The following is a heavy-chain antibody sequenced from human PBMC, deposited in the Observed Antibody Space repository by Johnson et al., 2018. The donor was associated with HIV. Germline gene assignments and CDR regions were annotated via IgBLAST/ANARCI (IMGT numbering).Heavy chain of an antibody. Sequence: QVQLVESGGGLVQPGGSLRLSCAASGFTFSSYAMHWVRQAPGKGLEWVAVRSYDGSNKYYAESVKGRFTISRDNSKNTRYLQMNSLRAEETAVYYCASCESDSSGRGAVDIWGQGTMVTVSS. CDR3: ASCESDSSGRGAVDI. CDR2: RSYDGSNK. J-gene: IGHJ3*02. V-gene: IGHV3-30-3*01. D-gene: IGHD3-22*01. CDR1: GFTFSSYA.